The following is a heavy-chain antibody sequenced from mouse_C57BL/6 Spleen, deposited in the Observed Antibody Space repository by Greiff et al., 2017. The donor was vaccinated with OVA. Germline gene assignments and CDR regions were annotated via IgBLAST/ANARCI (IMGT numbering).Heavy chain of an antibody. Sequence: EVKLMESGGGLVQPGGSLSLSCAASGFTFTDYYMSWVRQPPGKALEWLGFIRNKANGYTTEYIASVKGRFTISRDNSQSFLYLQMNALRAEDSATYYCARYRRLLRYFDVWGTGTTVTVSS. CDR3: ARYRRLLRYFDV. J-gene: IGHJ1*03. D-gene: IGHD2-3*01. V-gene: IGHV7-3*01. CDR2: IRNKANGYTT. CDR1: GFTFTDYY.